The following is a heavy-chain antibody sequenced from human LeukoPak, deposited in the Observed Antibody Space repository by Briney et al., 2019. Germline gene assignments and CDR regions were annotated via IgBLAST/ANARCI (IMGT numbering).Heavy chain of an antibody. CDR2: IWSDGNNK. V-gene: IGHV3-33*06. J-gene: IGHJ3*02. Sequence: PGGSLRLSCAATGFTFSTYGMHWVRQAPGKGLEWVAVIWSDGNNKFYADSVKGRFTFSRDNSRNTLSLQMNSLRAKDTAVYYCVKERGPFDAFDIWGQGTMVTVSS. CDR1: GFTFSTYG. CDR3: VKERGPFDAFDI.